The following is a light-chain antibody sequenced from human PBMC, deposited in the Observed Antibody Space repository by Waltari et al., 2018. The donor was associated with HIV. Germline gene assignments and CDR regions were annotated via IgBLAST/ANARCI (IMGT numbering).Light chain of an antibody. CDR2: DTS. CDR1: TGAVTSGHY. J-gene: IGLJ3*02. CDR3: LLSYSGARLV. Sequence: QAVVTQEPSLTVSPGGTVTLTCGPRTGAVTSGHYPYWFQQKPGQAPRTLIYDTSNKHSWTPARFSGSLLGGKAALTLSGAQPEDEAEYYCLLSYSGARLVFGGGTKLTVL. V-gene: IGLV7-46*01.